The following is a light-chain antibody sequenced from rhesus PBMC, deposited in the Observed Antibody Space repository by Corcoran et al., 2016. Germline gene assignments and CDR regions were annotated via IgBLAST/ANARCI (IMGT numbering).Light chain of an antibody. CDR1: SSDIGNNN. J-gene: IGLJ1*01. CDR3: AAWDDSRNSYI. Sequence: SVLTQPPSASGAPGQSVTISCSGSSSDIGNNNAYWYQQLPGTAPNLLVYYSNQRPSGVPGRFSGSKSGTSASLANTGLRSEDEAEYYCAAWDDSRNSYIFGVGARLTVL. V-gene: IGLV1S4*01. CDR2: YSN.